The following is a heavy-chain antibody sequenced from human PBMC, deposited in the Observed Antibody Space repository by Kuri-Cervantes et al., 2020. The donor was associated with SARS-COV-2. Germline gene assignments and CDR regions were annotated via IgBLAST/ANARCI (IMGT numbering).Heavy chain of an antibody. V-gene: IGHV4-34*01. CDR3: ARALWSGYCTFDI. J-gene: IGHJ3*02. CDR2: IYHSGST. CDR1: GGSFSGYH. Sequence: ESLKISCAVYGGSFSGYHWSWIRQPPGKGLEWIGSIYHSGSTYYNPSLKSRVTISVDTSKNQFSLKLSSVTAADTAVYYCARALWSGYCTFDIWGQGTMVTVSS. D-gene: IGHD3-3*01.